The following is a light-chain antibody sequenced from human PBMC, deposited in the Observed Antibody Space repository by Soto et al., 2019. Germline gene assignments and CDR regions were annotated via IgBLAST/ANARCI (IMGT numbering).Light chain of an antibody. J-gene: IGKJ5*01. CDR1: QSVSSSY. V-gene: IGKV3-20*01. Sequence: EIVLTQSPGTLSLSTGERATLSCRASQSVSSSYLAWYQQKPGQAPRLLIYGASSRATGIPDRFSGSGSGTDFTLTISRLEPEDLAVYYCQQYGSSPSITFGQGTRLEIK. CDR3: QQYGSSPSIT. CDR2: GAS.